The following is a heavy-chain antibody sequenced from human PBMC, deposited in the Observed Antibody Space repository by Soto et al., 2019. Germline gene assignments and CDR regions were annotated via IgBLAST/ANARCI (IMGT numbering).Heavy chain of an antibody. Sequence: QVQLVQSGAEVKKPGSSVKVSCMACGGTFSSYAISRVRQAPGQGLEWMGGIIPISGTANYAQKFQGRVTITADESTSTAYMELSSLRSEETAVYYCARSQGSSTSLEIYYYYYYGMDVWGQGTTVTVSS. V-gene: IGHV1-69*01. CDR2: IIPISGTA. D-gene: IGHD2-2*01. J-gene: IGHJ6*02. CDR1: GGTFSSYA. CDR3: ARSQGSSTSLEIYYYYYYGMDV.